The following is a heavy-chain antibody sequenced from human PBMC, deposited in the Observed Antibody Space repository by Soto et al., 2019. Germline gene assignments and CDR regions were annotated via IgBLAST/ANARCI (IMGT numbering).Heavy chain of an antibody. Sequence: EVQLLESGGGLVQPGGSLRLSCAASGFTFSSYAMRWVRQAPGKGLEWVSAISGSGDSTYYADSVKGRFTISRDNSKITLYLQMNSRRAEDTAIYYCARRGSGSYYDCWGQGTLVTVSS. CDR3: ARRGSGSYYDC. J-gene: IGHJ4*02. CDR2: ISGSGDST. D-gene: IGHD1-26*01. CDR1: GFTFSSYA. V-gene: IGHV3-23*01.